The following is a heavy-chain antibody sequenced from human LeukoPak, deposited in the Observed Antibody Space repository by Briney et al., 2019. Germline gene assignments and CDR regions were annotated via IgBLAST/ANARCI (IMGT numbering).Heavy chain of an antibody. J-gene: IGHJ3*02. D-gene: IGHD2-2*02. CDR1: GGSISSSSYS. CDR3: ASYCSSTSCYKYFLHAFDI. CDR2: IYYSGST. Sequence: SETLSLTCTVSGGSISSSSYSWGWIRQPPGKGLEWIGSIYYSGSTYYNPSLKSRVTISVDTSKNQFSLKLSSVTAADTAVYYCASYCSSTSCYKYFLHAFDIWGQGTMVTVSS. V-gene: IGHV4-39*01.